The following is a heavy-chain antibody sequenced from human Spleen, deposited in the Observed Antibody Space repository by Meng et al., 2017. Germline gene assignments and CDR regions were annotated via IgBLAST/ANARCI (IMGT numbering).Heavy chain of an antibody. Sequence: TLSLTCAVYGGSFSDYYWSWIRQSPGKGLQWIGEINHSGSTNYNPSLKSRVTISVDTSKNQFSLKLSSVTAADTAVYYCARSLVVAAPYGMDVWGQGTTVTVSS. V-gene: IGHV4-34*09. CDR1: GGSFSDYY. CDR3: ARSLVVAAPYGMDV. CDR2: INHSGST. D-gene: IGHD2-15*01. J-gene: IGHJ6*02.